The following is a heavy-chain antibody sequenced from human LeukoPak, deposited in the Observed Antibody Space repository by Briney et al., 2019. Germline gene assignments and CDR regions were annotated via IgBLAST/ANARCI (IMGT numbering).Heavy chain of an antibody. V-gene: IGHV4-59*08. CDR2: IYYSGST. J-gene: IGHJ4*02. Sequence: SETLSLTCTVSGGSISSYYWSWIRQSPGKGLEWIGYIYYSGSTKYNPSLKSRVIISVDTSKKQFFLKLSSVTAADTAVYYCARLPSDLGYFDYWGQGTLVTVSS. D-gene: IGHD3-3*01. CDR3: ARLPSDLGYFDY. CDR1: GGSISSYY.